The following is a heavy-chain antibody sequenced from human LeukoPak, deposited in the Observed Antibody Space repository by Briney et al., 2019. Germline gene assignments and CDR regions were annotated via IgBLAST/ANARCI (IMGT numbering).Heavy chain of an antibody. CDR1: GGSISSGSYY. Sequence: SETLALTCTVSGGSISSGSYYWGWIRQPPGKGLEWIGSIFYSGSTYYNPSLKSRVTISVDTSKSQFSLKLNSVTAADTAVYYCAGLRGYSNSWGQGTLVTVSS. D-gene: IGHD5-18*01. CDR3: AGLRGYSNS. CDR2: IFYSGST. V-gene: IGHV4-39*01. J-gene: IGHJ5*02.